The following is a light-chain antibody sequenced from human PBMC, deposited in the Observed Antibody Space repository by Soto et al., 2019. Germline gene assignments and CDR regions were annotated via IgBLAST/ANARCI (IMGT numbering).Light chain of an antibody. J-gene: IGKJ5*01. CDR2: DVS. CDR3: QQRNYWQVT. CDR1: QSVSSY. Sequence: EIVLTQSPATLSLSPGERATLSCRASQSVSSYLAWYQQKPGQAPRLLIYDVSNRATGIPARFSGSGSGTDFTPTISSLQPREFAAYYFQQRNYWQVTFGQGTRLESK. V-gene: IGKV3-11*01.